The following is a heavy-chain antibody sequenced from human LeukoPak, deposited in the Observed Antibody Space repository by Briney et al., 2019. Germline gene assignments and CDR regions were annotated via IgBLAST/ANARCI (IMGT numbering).Heavy chain of an antibody. CDR1: GFTFSNAW. Sequence: QPGGSLRLSCAASGFTFSNAWMSWVRQAPGKGLEWVANIKQDGSEKYYVDSVKGRFTISRDNAKNSLYLQMNSLRAEDTAVYYCARTGYSSSWYNYYYYYMDVWGKGTTVTVSS. V-gene: IGHV3-7*01. CDR3: ARTGYSSSWYNYYYYYMDV. J-gene: IGHJ6*03. D-gene: IGHD6-13*01. CDR2: IKQDGSEK.